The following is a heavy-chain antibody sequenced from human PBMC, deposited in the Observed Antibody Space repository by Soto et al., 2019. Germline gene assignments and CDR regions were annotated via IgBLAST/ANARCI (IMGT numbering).Heavy chain of an antibody. CDR3: ARDTVTTSGDGGNWFDP. CDR1: GGSISSSSYY. V-gene: IGHV4-39*01. CDR2: IYYSGST. Sequence: QLQLQESSPGLVKPSETLSLTCTVSGGSISSSSYYWGWIRQPPGKGLEWIGSIYYSGSTYYNPSLKSRVTISVDTSKNQFSLKLSSVTAADTAVYYCARDTVTTSGDGGNWFDPWGQGTLVTVSS. J-gene: IGHJ5*02. D-gene: IGHD4-17*01.